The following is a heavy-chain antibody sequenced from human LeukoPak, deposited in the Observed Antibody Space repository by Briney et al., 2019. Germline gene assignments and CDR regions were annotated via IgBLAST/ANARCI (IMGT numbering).Heavy chain of an antibody. CDR1: GFTFSSYS. CDR3: ARDLRIGYCSSTTPRCYYYYYMDV. CDR2: ISSSSSYI. D-gene: IGHD2-2*01. V-gene: IGHV3-21*01. J-gene: IGHJ6*03. Sequence: GGSLRLSCAASGFTFSSYSMNWVRQAPGKGLEWVSSISSSSSYIYYADSVKGRFTISRDNAKNSLYLQMNSLRAEDTAVYYCARDLRIGYCSSTTPRCYYYYYMDVWGKGTTVTVSS.